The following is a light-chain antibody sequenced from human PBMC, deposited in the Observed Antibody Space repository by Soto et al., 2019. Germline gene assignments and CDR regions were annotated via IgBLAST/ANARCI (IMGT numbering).Light chain of an antibody. J-gene: IGKJ5*01. CDR2: DVS. Sequence: AIQVTQSPSYLSASVGDRVTITCRASQAIRGALAWYQPKPGKPPKLLIYDVSSLESGYPSRFSGSGSGTEFTLTISSLQPEDFGTYYCQQFLSYPITFGHGTRLEIK. CDR3: QQFLSYPIT. V-gene: IGKV1-13*02. CDR1: QAIRGA.